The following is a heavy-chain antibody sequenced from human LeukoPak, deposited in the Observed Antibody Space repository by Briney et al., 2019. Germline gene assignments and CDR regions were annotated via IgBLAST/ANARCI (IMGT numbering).Heavy chain of an antibody. V-gene: IGHV3-21*01. CDR2: ISSSSYI. CDR1: GFTFSSYS. Sequence: PGGSLRLSCAASGFTFSSYSMNWVREAPGKGLEWVSSISSSSYIYYADSVKGRFTIFRDNAKNSLYLQMNSLRAEDTAVYYCARVSRPIAVADSLDHWGQGTLVTVSS. J-gene: IGHJ4*02. CDR3: ARVSRPIAVADSLDH. D-gene: IGHD6-19*01.